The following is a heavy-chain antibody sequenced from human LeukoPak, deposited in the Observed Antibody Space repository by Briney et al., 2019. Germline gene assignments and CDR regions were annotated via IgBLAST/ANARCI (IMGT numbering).Heavy chain of an antibody. CDR2: TYTGGNS. J-gene: IGHJ3*02. CDR1: GFTVSSIH. Sequence: GGSLRLSCAASGFTVSSIHMVWVRQAPGKGLEWVSVTYTGGNSYYADSVNGRFIISRDISKNTLYLQMNSLRAEDSALYYCARGGRGSAAVVAPRSFDIWGQGTMVTVSS. V-gene: IGHV3-53*01. CDR3: ARGGRGSAAVVAPRSFDI. D-gene: IGHD3-22*01.